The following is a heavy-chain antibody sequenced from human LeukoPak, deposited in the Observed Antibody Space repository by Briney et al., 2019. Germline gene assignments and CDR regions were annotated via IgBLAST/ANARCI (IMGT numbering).Heavy chain of an antibody. CDR3: ARGGYGDYTTGY. D-gene: IGHD4-17*01. J-gene: IGHJ4*02. Sequence: PGGSLRLSCAASGFTFSSYSMNCVRQAPGKGLEWVSSISSSSSYIYYADSVKGRFTISRDNAKNSLYLQMNSLRAEDTAVYYCARGGYGDYTTGYWGQGTLVTVSS. CDR2: ISSSSSYI. CDR1: GFTFSSYS. V-gene: IGHV3-21*01.